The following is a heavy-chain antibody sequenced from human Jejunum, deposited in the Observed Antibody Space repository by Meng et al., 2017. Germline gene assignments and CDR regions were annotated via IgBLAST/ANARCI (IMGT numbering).Heavy chain of an antibody. V-gene: IGHV4-4*02. CDR1: GASISDSNW. D-gene: IGHD6-13*01. J-gene: IGHJ5*02. CDR2: IYHTGTT. CDR3: ARDLLGPAIAATGWFDP. Sequence: GQLQGCGPGLGKPSGTLCLTCAVSGASISDSNWWSWVRQPLGKALEWIGEIYHTGTTNYNPSLKSRVTMSLDKSKNQFSLELTSVTAADTAVYYCARDLLGPAIAATGWFDPWGQGTLVTVSS.